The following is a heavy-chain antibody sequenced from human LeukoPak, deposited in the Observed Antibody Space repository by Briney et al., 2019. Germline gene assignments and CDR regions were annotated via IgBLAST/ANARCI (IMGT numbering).Heavy chain of an antibody. V-gene: IGHV4-4*07. CDR2: MFVSGTT. Sequence: PSETLSLTCAVSGGSITSDYWNWIRQPPGKGLEWIGRMFVSGTTNSNPHLKSRVTMSLDTSKKQFSLKLSSVTAADTAIYYCAREESGYEYSPFYLWGQGILVTVSS. J-gene: IGHJ5*02. CDR1: GGSITSDY. CDR3: AREESGYEYSPFYL. D-gene: IGHD5-12*01.